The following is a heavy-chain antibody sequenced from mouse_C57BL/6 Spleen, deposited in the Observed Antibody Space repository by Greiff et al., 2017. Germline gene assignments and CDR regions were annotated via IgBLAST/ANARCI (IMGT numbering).Heavy chain of an antibody. J-gene: IGHJ2*01. CDR3: ARGDYYYGSSNY. D-gene: IGHD1-1*01. Sequence: QVQLQQPGAELVRPGTSVKLSCKASGYTFTSYWMHWVKQRPGQGLEWIGVIDPSDSYTNYNQKFTGKATLTVDTSSSTAYMQLSSLTSEDSAVYYCARGDYYYGSSNYWGQGTTLTVSS. V-gene: IGHV1-59*01. CDR2: IDPSDSYT. CDR1: GYTFTSYW.